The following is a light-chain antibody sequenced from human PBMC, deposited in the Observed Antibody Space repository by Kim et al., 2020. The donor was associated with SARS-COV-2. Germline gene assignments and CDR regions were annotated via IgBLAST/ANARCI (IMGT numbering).Light chain of an antibody. CDR1: QSLDDW. J-gene: IGKJ3*01. Sequence: DIQMTQSPSTLSANVGDRVIITCRASQSLDDWLAWYQHQPGKAPKLLIYMTSNLQSGVPSRFSGSGFGTEFTLTINSLQPDDFATYYCQQYRYYSYTFGPGTKVDIK. CDR3: QQYRYYSYT. V-gene: IGKV1-5*03. CDR2: MTS.